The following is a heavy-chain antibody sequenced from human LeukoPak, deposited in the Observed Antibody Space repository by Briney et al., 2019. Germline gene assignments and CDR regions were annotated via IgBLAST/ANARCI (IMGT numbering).Heavy chain of an antibody. CDR3: ASQYMYYYDSSGYTDY. CDR1: GGTFSSYA. D-gene: IGHD3-22*01. CDR2: IIPIFGTA. J-gene: IGHJ4*02. V-gene: IGHV1-69*13. Sequence: SVKVSCKASGGTFSSYAISWVRQAPGQGLEWMGGIIPIFGTANYAQKFQGRVTITADESTSTAYMELSSLRSEDTAVYYCASQYMYYYDSSGYTDYWGQGTLVTVSS.